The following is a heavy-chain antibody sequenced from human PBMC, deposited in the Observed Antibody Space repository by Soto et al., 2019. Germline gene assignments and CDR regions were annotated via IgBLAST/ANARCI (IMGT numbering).Heavy chain of an antibody. CDR2: VRSKAYGGTT. D-gene: IGHD6-13*01. Sequence: LRLSCTTSGFTFGDYAMCWFRQAPGKGLEWVGVVRSKAYGGTTDYAASVKGRFDISRDDSKSVAYLQMNSVTTEDTAVYFCARYTYTSRYSYYGMDVWGQGTTVTVSS. V-gene: IGHV3-49*03. CDR3: ARYTYTSRYSYYGMDV. CDR1: GFTFGDYA. J-gene: IGHJ6*02.